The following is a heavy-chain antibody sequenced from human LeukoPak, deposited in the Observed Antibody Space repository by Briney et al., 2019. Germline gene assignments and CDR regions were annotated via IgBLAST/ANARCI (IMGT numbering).Heavy chain of an antibody. V-gene: IGHV4-61*08. CDR2: IFYTGST. J-gene: IGHJ4*02. D-gene: IGHD3-10*01. CDR1: GGSISSGGYY. CDR3: ARRGSGRVDY. Sequence: SETLSLTCAVSGGSISSGGYYWGWIRQPPGKGLEWIGFIFYTGSTTYNPSLQSRVTISLDTSKNQFSLRLNSVTAADTAMYYCARRGSGRVDYWGQGTLVTVSS.